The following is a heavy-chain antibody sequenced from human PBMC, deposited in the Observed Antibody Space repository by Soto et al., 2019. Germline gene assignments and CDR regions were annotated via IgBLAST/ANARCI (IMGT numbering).Heavy chain of an antibody. D-gene: IGHD6-25*01. CDR3: AREKRANGYFDY. CDR1: GGSVSSSSYY. V-gene: IGHV4-39*02. J-gene: IGHJ4*02. Sequence: SETLSLTCTVSGGSVSSSSYYWGWVRQPPGKGLEWIGSVYYSGSTYYNPSLESRVTISVDKSKNQFSLKLMSLSAADTAVYYCAREKRANGYFDYWGQGTRVTVSS. CDR2: VYYSGST.